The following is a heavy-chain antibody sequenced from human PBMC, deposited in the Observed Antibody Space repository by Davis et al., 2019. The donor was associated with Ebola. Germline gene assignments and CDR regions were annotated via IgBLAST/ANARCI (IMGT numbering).Heavy chain of an antibody. CDR2: ISYDGSNK. V-gene: IGHV3-30-3*01. CDR3: ARVSNGGNEIDAFDI. J-gene: IGHJ3*02. D-gene: IGHD2-15*01. CDR1: GFTFSSYA. Sequence: GGSLRLSCAASGFTFSSYAMHWVRQAPGKGLKWVAVISYDGSNKYYADSVKGRFTISRDNSKNTLYLQMNSLRAEDTAVYYCARVSNGGNEIDAFDIWGQGAMVTVSS.